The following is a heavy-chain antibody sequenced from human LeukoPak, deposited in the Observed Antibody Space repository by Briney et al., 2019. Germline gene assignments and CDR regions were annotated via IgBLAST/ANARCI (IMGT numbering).Heavy chain of an antibody. CDR3: ARDLSRDGYIDY. CDR2: IYSGGST. J-gene: IGHJ4*02. CDR1: GFTVSSSY. D-gene: IGHD2/OR15-2a*01. V-gene: IGHV3-66*01. Sequence: GGSLRLSCAASGFTVSSSYMSWVRQAPGKGLEWVSVIYSGGSTYHADSVKGRFTISRDNSKNTLYLQMNSLRAEDTAVYYCARDLSRDGYIDYWGQGTLVTVSS.